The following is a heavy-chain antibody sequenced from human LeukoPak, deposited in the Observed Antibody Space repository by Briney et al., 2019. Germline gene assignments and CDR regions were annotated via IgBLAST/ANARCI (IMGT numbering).Heavy chain of an antibody. CDR3: ARDGRWYYYDSSGYYPGNYFDY. J-gene: IGHJ4*02. Sequence: GRSLRLSCAASGFTFSSYAMHWVRQAPGKGLEWLAVISYDGSNKYYADSVKGRFTISRDNSKNTLYLQMNSLRAEDTAVYYCARDGRWYYYDSSGYYPGNYFDYWGQGTLVTVSS. CDR1: GFTFSSYA. D-gene: IGHD3-22*01. V-gene: IGHV3-30-3*01. CDR2: ISYDGSNK.